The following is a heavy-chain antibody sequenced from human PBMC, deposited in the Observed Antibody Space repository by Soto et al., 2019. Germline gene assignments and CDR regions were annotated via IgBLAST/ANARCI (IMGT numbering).Heavy chain of an antibody. V-gene: IGHV4-30-4*08. J-gene: IGHJ4*01. CDR1: GGSISSGGYY. CDR2: IYNGGTT. D-gene: IGHD1-1*01. Sequence: SETLSLTCTVSGGSISSGGYYWSWIRQHPGKGLEWIGHIYNGGTTYSSPSLKGRVTISADTSETQFSLKLNSVSAADTAVYYCARGLFFYKFDYWGHVIYFTVSS. CDR3: ARGLFFYKFDY.